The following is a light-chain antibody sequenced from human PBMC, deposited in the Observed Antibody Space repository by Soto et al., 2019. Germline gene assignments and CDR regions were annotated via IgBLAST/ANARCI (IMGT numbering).Light chain of an antibody. CDR3: SSYASSTTVV. J-gene: IGLJ2*01. V-gene: IGLV2-14*01. CDR2: GVS. CDR1: SSDVGAYNY. Sequence: QSVLTQPASVSGSPGQSITISCAGTSSDVGAYNYVSWYQRHPGKAPKLMIYGVSNRPSGVSSRFSGSKSGNTASLTISGLQAEDEADYYCSSYASSTTVVFGGGTKLTVL.